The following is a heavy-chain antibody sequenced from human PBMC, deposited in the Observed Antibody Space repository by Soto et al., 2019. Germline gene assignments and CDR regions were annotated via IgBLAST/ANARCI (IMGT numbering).Heavy chain of an antibody. J-gene: IGHJ4*02. Sequence: GGSLRLSCVASGFSFSSYGMGWVRQAPGKGLEWVSFMSGAGGSIFYADSVRGRFTISRDNSRKTLYLQMNGLSVDDTAVYYCAGGARLGAFHXWGQGTLVTVSX. D-gene: IGHD1-26*01. CDR2: MSGAGGSI. CDR1: GFSFSSYG. V-gene: IGHV3-23*01. CDR3: AGGARLGAFHX.